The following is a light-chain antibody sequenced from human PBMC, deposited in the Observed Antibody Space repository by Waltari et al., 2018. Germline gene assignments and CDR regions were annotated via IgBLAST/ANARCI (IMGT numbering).Light chain of an antibody. V-gene: IGLV2-23*02. J-gene: IGLJ2*01. CDR2: EVT. CDR3: CSYAGSFVL. CDR1: RSDVGNYDL. Sequence: QSALTQPASVSGSPGQSITISCTASRSDVGNYDLVPWYQQHPGKVPKLLIYEVTKRPSGVSSRFSGSKSGNTASLTISGLQAEDEADYYCCSYAGSFVLFGGGTNLTVL.